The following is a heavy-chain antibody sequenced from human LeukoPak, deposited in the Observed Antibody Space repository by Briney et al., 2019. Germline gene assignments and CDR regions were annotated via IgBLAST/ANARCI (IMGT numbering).Heavy chain of an antibody. J-gene: IGHJ5*02. D-gene: IGHD3-10*01. CDR3: AREGRIRGISAYDR. Sequence: PSETLSLTCTVSGGSISDDYWSWIRQPPGKGLEWIGYVSYTGSTTYNPSLKSRLTISVDTSRNRFSLKLNSMTAADTAVYYCAREGRIRGISAYDRWGQGALVTVSS. CDR1: GGSISDDY. CDR2: VSYTGST. V-gene: IGHV4-59*01.